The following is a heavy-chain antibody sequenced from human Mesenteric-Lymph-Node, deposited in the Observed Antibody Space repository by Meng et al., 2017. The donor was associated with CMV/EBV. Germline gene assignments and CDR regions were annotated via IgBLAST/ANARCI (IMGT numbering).Heavy chain of an antibody. CDR3: AGPGVAAAGTGFDY. CDR2: FRRNSGSA. CDR1: GFTFSSYS. V-gene: IGHV3-48*04. Sequence: GESLKISCAASGFTFSSYSMNWVRQVPGKGLEWVSGFRRNSGSAYYADSVKGRFTISRDNAKNSLYLQMNSLRAEDTAVYYCAGPGVAAAGTGFDYWGQGTLVTVSS. D-gene: IGHD6-13*01. J-gene: IGHJ4*02.